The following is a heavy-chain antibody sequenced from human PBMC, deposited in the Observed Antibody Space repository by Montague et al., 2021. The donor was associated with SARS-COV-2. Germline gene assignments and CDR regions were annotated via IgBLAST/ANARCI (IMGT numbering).Heavy chain of an antibody. CDR1: GFTFSSYA. CDR2: ISYDGSNK. CDR3: ARVRYCSSTSCYNVYYGMDV. D-gene: IGHD2-2*02. V-gene: IGHV3-30-3*01. J-gene: IGHJ6*02. Sequence: SLRLSCAASGFTFSSYAMHWVRQAPGKGLEWVAVISYDGSNKYYADSVKGRFTISRDNSKNTLYLQMNSLRAEDTAVYYCARVRYCSSTSCYNVYYGMDVWGQGTLVTVSS.